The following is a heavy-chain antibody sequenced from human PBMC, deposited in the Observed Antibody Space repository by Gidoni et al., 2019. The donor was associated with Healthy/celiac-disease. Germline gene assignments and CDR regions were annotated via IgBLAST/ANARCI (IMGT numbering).Heavy chain of an antibody. J-gene: IGHJ6*02. Sequence: QVQLVQSGAEVKKPGSSVKVSYKASGGTFSSYAISWVRQAPGQGLEWMGGIIPILGTANYAQKFQGRVTITADESTSTAYMELSSLRSEDTAVYYCARGTPIDNYDILTPLRDYGMDVWGQGTTVTVSS. CDR3: ARGTPIDNYDILTPLRDYGMDV. D-gene: IGHD3-9*01. V-gene: IGHV1-69*01. CDR2: IIPILGTA. CDR1: GGTFSSYA.